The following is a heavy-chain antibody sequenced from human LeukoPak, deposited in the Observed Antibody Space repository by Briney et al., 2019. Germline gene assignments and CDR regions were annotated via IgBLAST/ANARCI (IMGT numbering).Heavy chain of an antibody. J-gene: IGHJ4*02. Sequence: SETLSLTCAVYGGSFSGYYWSWIRQPPGKGLEWIGEINHSGSTNYNPSLKSRVTISVDTSKNQFSLKLSSVTAADTAVYYCARRLRAAAGRLDYWGQGTLVTVSS. CDR2: INHSGST. D-gene: IGHD6-13*01. V-gene: IGHV4-34*01. CDR1: GGSFSGYY. CDR3: ARRLRAAAGRLDY.